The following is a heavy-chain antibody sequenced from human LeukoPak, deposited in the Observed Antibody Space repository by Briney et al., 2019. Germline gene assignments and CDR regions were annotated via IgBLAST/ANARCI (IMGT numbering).Heavy chain of an antibody. Sequence: GRSLRLSCAASGFTFSNYGMHWVRQAPGKGLEWVAFIRYDGNNKYYGDSVRGRFTISRDNSKNTLFLHMNSLKGEDTAVFYCARDPQYSGNFPNYFDYWGQGTLVTVSS. J-gene: IGHJ4*02. V-gene: IGHV3-30*02. CDR3: ARDPQYSGNFPNYFDY. CDR2: IRYDGNNK. CDR1: GFTFSNYG. D-gene: IGHD3-10*01.